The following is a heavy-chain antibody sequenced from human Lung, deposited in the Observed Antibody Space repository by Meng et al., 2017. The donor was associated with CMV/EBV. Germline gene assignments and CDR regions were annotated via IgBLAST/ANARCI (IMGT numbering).Heavy chain of an antibody. J-gene: IGHJ4*02. Sequence: QGAVEESGPGLVKPSGTLSLTCAVSGGSISSSNWGSWVRQPPGKGLEWIGEIYHSGSTNYNPSLKSRVTISVDKSKNQFSLKLSSVTAADTAVYYCASFPPPGKQWLVTDYWGQGTLVTVSS. CDR3: ASFPPPGKQWLVTDY. V-gene: IGHV4-4*02. D-gene: IGHD6-19*01. CDR2: IYHSGST. CDR1: GGSISSSNW.